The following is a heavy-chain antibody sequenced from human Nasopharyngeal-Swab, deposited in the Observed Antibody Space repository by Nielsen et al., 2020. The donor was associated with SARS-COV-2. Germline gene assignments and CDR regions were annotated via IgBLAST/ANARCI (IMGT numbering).Heavy chain of an antibody. CDR2: ISGSGGST. CDR1: GFTFSSYA. D-gene: IGHD5-24*01. V-gene: IGHV3-23*01. CDR3: AKSKGMADAFDI. Sequence: GGSLRLSCAAPGFTFSSYAMNWVRQAPGKGLEWVSAISGSGGSTYYADSVKGRFTISRDNSKNTLYLQMNSLRAEDTAVYYCAKSKGMADAFDIWGQGTMVTVSS. J-gene: IGHJ3*02.